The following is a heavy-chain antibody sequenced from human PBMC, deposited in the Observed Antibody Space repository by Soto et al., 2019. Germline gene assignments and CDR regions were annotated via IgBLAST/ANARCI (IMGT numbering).Heavy chain of an antibody. J-gene: IGHJ5*02. D-gene: IGHD3-10*01. CDR1: GYTFTSYG. Sequence: QVQLVQSGAEVKKPGASVKVSCKASGYTFTSYGISWVRQAPGQGLEWLGWISAYNGNTNYAQKLQGRVTMTTDTSTSTGYMELRSVRADGTAVYFCARDADYYYGSVSDNTFDPWGQGTLVTVSS. V-gene: IGHV1-18*01. CDR2: ISAYNGNT. CDR3: ARDADYYYGSVSDNTFDP.